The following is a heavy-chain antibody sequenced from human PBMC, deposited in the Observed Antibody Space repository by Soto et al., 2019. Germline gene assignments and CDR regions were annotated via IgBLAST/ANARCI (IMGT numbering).Heavy chain of an antibody. D-gene: IGHD3-16*02. Sequence: GGSLRLSCAASGFTFSNAWMSWVRQAPGKGLEWVGRIKSKTDGGTTDCAAPVKGRFTISRDDSKNTLYLQMNSLKTEDTAVYYCTTPPGYDYIWGSYRLDAFDIWGQGTMVTVSS. J-gene: IGHJ3*02. V-gene: IGHV3-15*01. CDR1: GFTFSNAW. CDR2: IKSKTDGGTT. CDR3: TTPPGYDYIWGSYRLDAFDI.